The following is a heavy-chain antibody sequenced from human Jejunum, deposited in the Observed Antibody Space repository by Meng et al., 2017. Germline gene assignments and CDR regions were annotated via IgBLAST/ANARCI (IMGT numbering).Heavy chain of an antibody. D-gene: IGHD3-3*01. Sequence: GESLKISCAASGFTFSSHWMHWVRQDPGKGLVWVSHISSDGRTTDYADSVKGRFTISRDNARNTLYLQMNSLRAEDTAVYYCVRSSGYPDYWGQGTLVTVSS. CDR2: ISSDGRTT. J-gene: IGHJ4*02. CDR1: GFTFSSHW. CDR3: VRSSGYPDY. V-gene: IGHV3-74*01.